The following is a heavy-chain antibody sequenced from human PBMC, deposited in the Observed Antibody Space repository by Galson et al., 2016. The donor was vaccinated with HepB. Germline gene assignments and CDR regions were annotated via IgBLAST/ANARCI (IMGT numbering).Heavy chain of an antibody. Sequence: SLRLSCAGSGFTFRSYGIHWVRQAPGKGLEWVAVISYDGTNKYYADSLKGRFTISRDNSKNTLYLQMNSLRAEDTAVYSCAKDAILACGTGCYADYWGQGTLVTVSS. CDR2: ISYDGTNK. CDR3: AKDAILACGTGCYADY. CDR1: GFTFRSYG. V-gene: IGHV3-30*18. J-gene: IGHJ4*02. D-gene: IGHD2-2*01.